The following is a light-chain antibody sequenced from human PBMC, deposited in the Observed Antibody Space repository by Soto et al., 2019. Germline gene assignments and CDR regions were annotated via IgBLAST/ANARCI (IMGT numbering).Light chain of an antibody. CDR2: DVS. CDR3: SSYTSSSTLVV. J-gene: IGLJ2*01. V-gene: IGLV2-14*03. Sequence: QSVLTQPASVSGSPGQSITFSCTGTSSDVGGYNYVSWYQHHPGKAPKLMIYDVSNRPSGVSNRFSGSKSGNTASLTISGLQAEDEADYYCSSYTSSSTLVVFGGGTKVTVL. CDR1: SSDVGGYNY.